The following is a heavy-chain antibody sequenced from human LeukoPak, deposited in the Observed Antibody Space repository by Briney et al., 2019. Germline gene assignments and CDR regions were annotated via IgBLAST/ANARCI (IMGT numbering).Heavy chain of an antibody. D-gene: IGHD2-2*01. J-gene: IGHJ6*03. CDR2: IFTSGST. CDR3: AKSPRVVPAAIWTDYYYYYMDV. CDR1: GVSISSYN. Sequence: PSETLSLTCTVSGVSISSYNWTWIRQPAGKGLEWIGRIFTSGSTNYNPSLKSRVTMSVDTSKNQFSLKLSSVTAADTAVYYCAKSPRVVPAAIWTDYYYYYMDVWGKGTTVTVSS. V-gene: IGHV4-4*07.